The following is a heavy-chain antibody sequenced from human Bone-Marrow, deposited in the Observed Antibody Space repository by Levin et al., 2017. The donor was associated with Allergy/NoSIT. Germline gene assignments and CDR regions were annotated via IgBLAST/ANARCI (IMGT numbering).Heavy chain of an antibody. CDR2: FYYSGST. D-gene: IGHD5-24*01. J-gene: IGHJ4*02. V-gene: IGHV4-30-4*01. Sequence: KPSETLSLTCSVSGGSVGAGDFYWTWFRQPPGKGLEWIGYFYYSGSTFYNPSLKSRVSISLDTSSNQFSLNLQSVTAADTAVYYCARGLLQFAGFFDYWGQGTLVSVSS. CDR1: GGSVGAGDFY. CDR3: ARGLLQFAGFFDY.